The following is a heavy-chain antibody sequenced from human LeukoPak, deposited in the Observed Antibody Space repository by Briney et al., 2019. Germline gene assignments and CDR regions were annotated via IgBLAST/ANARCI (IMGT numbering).Heavy chain of an antibody. CDR2: ISSSSSYI. Sequence: GGSLRLSCAASGFTFSSYSMNWVGPAPGKGLEWVSSISSSSSYIYYADSVKGRFTISRDDAKNSLYLQMNSLRAEDTAVYYCARDQYFWSGYSTPAGDYWGQGTLVTVSS. CDR3: ARDQYFWSGYSTPAGDY. D-gene: IGHD3-3*01. V-gene: IGHV3-21*01. CDR1: GFTFSSYS. J-gene: IGHJ4*02.